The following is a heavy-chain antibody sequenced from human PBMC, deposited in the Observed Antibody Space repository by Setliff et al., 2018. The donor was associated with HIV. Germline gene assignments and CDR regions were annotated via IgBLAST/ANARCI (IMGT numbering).Heavy chain of an antibody. D-gene: IGHD3-3*01. J-gene: IGHJ3*01. V-gene: IGHV3-23*01. CDR3: AKQRYYDGNDGFDV. CDR2: ISGSGYP. CDR1: GFTFSTYA. Sequence: GGSLRLSCVASGFTFSTYAINWVRLAPGKGLEWVSSISGSGYPYYADSVKGRFTISRDNSKNTLFLQMDSLRAEDTALYYCAKQRYYDGNDGFDVWGQGTMITVSS.